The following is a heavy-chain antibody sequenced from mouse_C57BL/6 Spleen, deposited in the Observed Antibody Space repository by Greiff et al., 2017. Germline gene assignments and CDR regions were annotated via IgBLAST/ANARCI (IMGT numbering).Heavy chain of an antibody. Sequence: VQLQQSGPGLVKPSQSLSLTCSVTGYSITSGYYWNWIRQFPGNKLEWMGYISYDGSNNYNPSLKNRISITRDTSKNQFFLKLNSVTTEDTSTYYCARGDYFDYGGQGTTLTVSS. CDR1: GYSITSGYY. J-gene: IGHJ2*01. CDR3: ARGDYFDY. V-gene: IGHV3-6*01. CDR2: ISYDGSN.